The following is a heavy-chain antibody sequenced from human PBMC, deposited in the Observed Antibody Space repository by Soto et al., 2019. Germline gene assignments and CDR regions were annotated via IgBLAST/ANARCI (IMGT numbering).Heavy chain of an antibody. V-gene: IGHV4-31*03. J-gene: IGHJ6*02. CDR2: IYYSGST. Sequence: SETLSLTCTLSGGSISSGGYYWSWIRQHPGKGLEWIGYIYYSGSTYYNPSLKNRVTISVETSKNQFSLKLSSVTAADTAVYYCARDKRGYDILTGSHDYYGMDIWGQGNTVTVPS. CDR1: GGSISSGGYY. D-gene: IGHD3-9*01. CDR3: ARDKRGYDILTGSHDYYGMDI.